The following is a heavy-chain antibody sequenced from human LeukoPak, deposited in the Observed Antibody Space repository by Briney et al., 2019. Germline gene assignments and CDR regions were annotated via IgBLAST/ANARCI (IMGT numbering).Heavy chain of an antibody. D-gene: IGHD1-26*01. CDR1: VYTFTDYY. CDR2: INPNSGGT. J-gene: IGHJ5*02. Sequence: GASVTVSCKASVYTFTDYYFHWVRLAPGHGLEWMGWINPNSGGTVYAQSFQGRVTMTRDTSISIVYMELSSLRSDDTAGYYGASRGSSIQFDPWGQGTLVTVSS. CDR3: ASRGSSIQFDP. V-gene: IGHV1-2*02.